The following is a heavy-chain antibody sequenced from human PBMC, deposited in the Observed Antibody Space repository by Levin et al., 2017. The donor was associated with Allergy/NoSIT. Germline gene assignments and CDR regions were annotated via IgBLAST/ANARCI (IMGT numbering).Heavy chain of an antibody. V-gene: IGHV2-70*01. Sequence: SGPTLVKPTQTLTLTCTVSGFSVSTSGMSVGWIRQPPGKALEWLALVDWDDDQYYNTSLKTRLTISQDTSKNQVVLTITNMDPVDPATYYFARMVRGVIAAFDIWGQGTVLVVSS. CDR3: ARMVRGVIAAFDI. CDR2: VDWDDDQ. J-gene: IGHJ3*02. CDR1: GFSVSTSGMS. D-gene: IGHD3-10*01.